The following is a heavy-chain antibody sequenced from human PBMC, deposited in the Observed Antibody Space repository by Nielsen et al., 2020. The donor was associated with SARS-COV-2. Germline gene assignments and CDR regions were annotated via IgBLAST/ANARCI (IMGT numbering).Heavy chain of an antibody. J-gene: IGHJ6*02. CDR2: IKQDGSEK. CDR1: GSTFSSYW. V-gene: IGHV3-7*03. D-gene: IGHD3-3*01. CDR3: ARDPKVTIFGVDLYYYYGMDV. Sequence: GESLKISCAASGSTFSSYWMSWVRQAPGKGLEWVANIKQDGSEKYYVDSVKGRFTISRDNAKNSLYLQMNSLRAEDTAVYYCARDPKVTIFGVDLYYYYGMDVWGQGTTVTVSS.